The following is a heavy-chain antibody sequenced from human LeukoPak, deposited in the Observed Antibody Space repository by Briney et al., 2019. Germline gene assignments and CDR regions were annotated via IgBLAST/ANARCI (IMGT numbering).Heavy chain of an antibody. V-gene: IGHV1-18*01. Sequence: GASVKVSCKASGYTFTSYGISWVRQAPGQGLEWMGWISAYNGNTNYAQKLQGRVTMTTDTSTSTAYMELRSLRSDDTAVYYCARDLRAEGSLCGALDAFDIWGQGTMVTVSS. J-gene: IGHJ3*02. CDR2: ISAYNGNT. D-gene: IGHD3-10*01. CDR3: ARDLRAEGSLCGALDAFDI. CDR1: GYTFTSYG.